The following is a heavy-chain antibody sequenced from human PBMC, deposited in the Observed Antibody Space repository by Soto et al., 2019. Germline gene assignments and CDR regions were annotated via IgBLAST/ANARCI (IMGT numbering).Heavy chain of an antibody. Sequence: QVQLVESGGGVVQPGRSLRLSCAASGFTFSSYGMHWVRQAPGKGLEWVAVISYDGSNKYCADSVKGRFTISRDNSKNTLYLQMNSLRAEDTAVYYCANVGGYCSGGSCYSIDYWGQGTLVTVSS. D-gene: IGHD2-15*01. J-gene: IGHJ4*02. CDR3: ANVGGYCSGGSCYSIDY. V-gene: IGHV3-30*18. CDR2: ISYDGSNK. CDR1: GFTFSSYG.